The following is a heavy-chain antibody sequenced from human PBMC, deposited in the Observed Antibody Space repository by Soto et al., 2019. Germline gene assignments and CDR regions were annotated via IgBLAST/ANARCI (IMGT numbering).Heavy chain of an antibody. V-gene: IGHV1-2*02. CDR2: INAHSGGT. J-gene: IGHJ5*02. Sequence: ASVKFSCKASGFSFTGYYIHWLRQAPGQGLEWMGWINAHSGGTEYAQKSQCRVNLTRDTSIATAYLTLTSLTSDDTALYYCAKDLTRQLAYWLDPWGQGTQVTVSS. CDR3: AKDLTRQLAYWLDP. D-gene: IGHD6-6*01. CDR1: GFSFTGYY.